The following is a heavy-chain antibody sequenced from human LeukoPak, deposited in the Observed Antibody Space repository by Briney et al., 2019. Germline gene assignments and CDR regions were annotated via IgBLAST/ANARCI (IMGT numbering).Heavy chain of an antibody. CDR3: AKDARDDCSSTECYSYFDY. CDR2: ISSDGSST. Sequence: PGGSLRLSCAASGFTFSRYWMHWVRRTPGKGLVWVSHISSDGSSTRYAGSVQGRFTISRDNAKNTLYLQMNSLRAEDTAVYYCAKDARDDCSSTECYSYFDYWGQGALVTVSS. CDR1: GFTFSRYW. D-gene: IGHD2-2*02. V-gene: IGHV3-74*01. J-gene: IGHJ4*02.